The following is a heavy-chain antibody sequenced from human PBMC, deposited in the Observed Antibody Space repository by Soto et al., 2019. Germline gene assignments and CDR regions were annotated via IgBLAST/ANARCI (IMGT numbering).Heavy chain of an antibody. Sequence: SETLSLTCTVSGGSIRSTDYYWGWIRQPPGKGLEWIASIYYSGSTYYNPSLKSRVTISVDTSKNQFSLKLSSVAAADTAVYYCAGGNTVNCFDPWGQGTLVTVSS. D-gene: IGHD3-16*01. CDR2: IYYSGST. CDR3: AGGNTVNCFDP. J-gene: IGHJ5*02. CDR1: GGSIRSTDYY. V-gene: IGHV4-39*01.